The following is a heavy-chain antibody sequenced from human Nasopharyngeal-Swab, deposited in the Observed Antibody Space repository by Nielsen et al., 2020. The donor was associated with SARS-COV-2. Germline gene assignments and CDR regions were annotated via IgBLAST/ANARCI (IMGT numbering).Heavy chain of an antibody. J-gene: IGHJ4*02. V-gene: IGHV3-23*01. Sequence: GGSLRLSCAASGFTFSSYAMSWVRQAPGKGLEWVSAISGSGGSTYYADSAKGRFTISRDNAKNSLYLQMNSLRAEDTAVYYCARSLRGSSLHYWGQGTLVTVSS. CDR1: GFTFSSYA. D-gene: IGHD6-6*01. CDR3: ARSLRGSSLHY. CDR2: ISGSGGST.